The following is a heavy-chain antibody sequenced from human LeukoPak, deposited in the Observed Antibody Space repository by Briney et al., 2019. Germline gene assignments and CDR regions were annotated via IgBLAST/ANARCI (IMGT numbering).Heavy chain of an antibody. CDR3: ARDHYDILTGYSSFDY. CDR2: INAGNGNT. CDR1: GYTFTSYA. Sequence: ASVKASCKASGYTFTSYAMHWVRQAPGQRLEWMGWINAGNGNTKYSQKFQGRVTITRDTSASTAYMELSSLRSEDTAVYYCARDHYDILTGYSSFDYWGQGTLITVSS. J-gene: IGHJ4*02. D-gene: IGHD3-9*01. V-gene: IGHV1-3*01.